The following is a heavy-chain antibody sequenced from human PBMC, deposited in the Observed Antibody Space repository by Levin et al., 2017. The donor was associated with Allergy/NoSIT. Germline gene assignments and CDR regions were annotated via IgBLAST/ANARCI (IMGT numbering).Heavy chain of an antibody. D-gene: IGHD5-18*01. V-gene: IGHV3-49*03. CDR2: IRSKAYGGTT. J-gene: IGHJ4*02. CDR3: GSAWIQLWLPVDY. Sequence: GESLKISCTASGFTFGDYAMSWFRQAPGKGLEWVGFIRSKAYGGTTEYAASVKGRFTISRDDSKSIAYLQMNSLKTEDTAVYYCGSAWIQLWLPVDYWGQGTLVTVSS. CDR1: GFTFGDYA.